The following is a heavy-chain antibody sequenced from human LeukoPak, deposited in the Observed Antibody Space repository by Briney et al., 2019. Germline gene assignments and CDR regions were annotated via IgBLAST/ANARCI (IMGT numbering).Heavy chain of an antibody. CDR2: FYYSGTT. Sequence: SETLSLTCTVSGGSISYSYWSWIRQPPGKGLEWIGYFYYSGTTKYNPSLKSRVTISVDTSKNQFSLNLRSVTAADTAVYYCAVDSDDSGGAFDIWGQGTMVTVSS. CDR1: GGSISYSY. V-gene: IGHV4-59*01. D-gene: IGHD1-26*01. J-gene: IGHJ3*02. CDR3: AVDSDDSGGAFDI.